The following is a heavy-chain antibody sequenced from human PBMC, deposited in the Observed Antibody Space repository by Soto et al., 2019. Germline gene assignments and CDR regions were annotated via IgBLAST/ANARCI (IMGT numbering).Heavy chain of an antibody. CDR1: GFTFSNAW. D-gene: IGHD6-13*01. CDR3: TTDIYSSRVARGAFDI. V-gene: IGHV3-15*07. Sequence: GGSLRLSCAASGFTFSNAWMNWVRQAPGKGLEWVGRIKSKTDGGTTDYAAPVKGRFTISRGDSNNTLYMQMNSLKTEDTAVYYCTTDIYSSRVARGAFDIWGQGTMVTVSS. J-gene: IGHJ3*02. CDR2: IKSKTDGGTT.